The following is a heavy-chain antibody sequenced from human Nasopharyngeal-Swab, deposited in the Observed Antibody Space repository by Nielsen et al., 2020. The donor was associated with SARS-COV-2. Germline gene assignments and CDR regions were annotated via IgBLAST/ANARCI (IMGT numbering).Heavy chain of an antibody. CDR1: GFPFRDYS. D-gene: IGHD3-3*01. V-gene: IGHV3-21*01. CDR3: ARGTVFGVANGMDV. Sequence: LKISCAASGFPFRDYSMNWVRQAPGKGLEWVSSIGRYGTDIFHADSVKGRFSVFRDAANKSIYLQMRSLRAEDTAVYYCARGTVFGVANGMDVWGQGTTVTVSS. J-gene: IGHJ6*02. CDR2: IGRYGTDI.